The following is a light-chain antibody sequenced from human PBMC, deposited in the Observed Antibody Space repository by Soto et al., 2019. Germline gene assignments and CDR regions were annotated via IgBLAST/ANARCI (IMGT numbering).Light chain of an antibody. CDR3: QQYYTYPLA. V-gene: IGKV1-8*01. CDR2: AAS. Sequence: AIRMTQSPSSFSAYTGDKVTITCRASQPISTYLAWYQQKPGEAPRLLIYAASTLQSGVPSRFSGSGSGTDFTLTISCLQSEDSATYYCQQYYTYPLAFGQGTKVEI. J-gene: IGKJ1*01. CDR1: QPISTY.